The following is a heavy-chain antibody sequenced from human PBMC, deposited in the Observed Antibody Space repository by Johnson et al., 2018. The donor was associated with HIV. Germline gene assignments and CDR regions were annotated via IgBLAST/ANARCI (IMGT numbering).Heavy chain of an antibody. CDR3: AKVYGFDYGDYYDAFDI. CDR2: IRYDGSDK. CDR1: GFTFNSYG. J-gene: IGHJ3*02. V-gene: IGHV3-30*02. Sequence: QEQLVESGGGVVQPGGSLRLSCAASGFTFNSYGMHWVRQAPGKGLEWVTLIRYDGSDKYYADSVKGRFTISRDNSKNTLYLQMNSLRAEDTAVYYCAKVYGFDYGDYYDAFDIWGQGTMVTVSS. D-gene: IGHD4-17*01.